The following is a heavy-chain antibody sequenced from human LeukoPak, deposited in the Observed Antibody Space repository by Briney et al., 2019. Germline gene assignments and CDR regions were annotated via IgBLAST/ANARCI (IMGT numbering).Heavy chain of an antibody. CDR1: GFTFSSYS. CDR3: ARGGGDDFWSGSTRIDY. V-gene: IGHV3-21*01. Sequence: GGSLRLSCAASGFTFSSYSMNWVRQAPGKGLEWVSSISSSSSYIYYADSVKGRFTISRDNAKNSLYLQMNSLRAEDTAVYYCARGGGDDFWSGSTRIDYWGQGTLVTVSS. J-gene: IGHJ4*02. CDR2: ISSSSSYI. D-gene: IGHD3-3*01.